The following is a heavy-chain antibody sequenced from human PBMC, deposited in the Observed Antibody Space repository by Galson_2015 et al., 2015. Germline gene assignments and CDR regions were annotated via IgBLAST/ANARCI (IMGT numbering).Heavy chain of an antibody. V-gene: IGHV3-23*01. Sequence: SLRLSCAASGFTFSSYAMSWVRQAPGKGLEWVSAISGSGGSTYYADSVKGRFTISRDNSKNTLYLQMNSLRAEDTAVYYCAKDRFGGRGGNWFDPWGQGTLVTVSS. CDR3: AKDRFGGRGGNWFDP. J-gene: IGHJ5*02. CDR1: GFTFSSYA. CDR2: ISGSGGST. D-gene: IGHD3-16*01.